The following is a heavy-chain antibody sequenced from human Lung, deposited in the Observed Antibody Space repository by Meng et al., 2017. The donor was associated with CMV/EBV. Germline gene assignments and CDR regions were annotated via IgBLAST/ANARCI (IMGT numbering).Heavy chain of an antibody. CDR2: ITASGGST. D-gene: IGHD6-13*01. J-gene: IGHJ4*02. V-gene: IGHV3-23*01. CDR3: AKAFSASWYREYYDY. CDR1: EFTFSNYA. Sequence: GGSXRLXCAASEFTFSNYAMSWVRQAPGRGLEWVSAITASGGSTYYTDSVKGRFTVSRDNSKNTLYLQMNNLRAEDTAVFYCAKAFSASWYREYYDYWGQGALVTV.